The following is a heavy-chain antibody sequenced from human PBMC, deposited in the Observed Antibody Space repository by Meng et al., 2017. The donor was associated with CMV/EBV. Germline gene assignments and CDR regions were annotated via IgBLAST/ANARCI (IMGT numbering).Heavy chain of an antibody. CDR3: ARVSVEGSSGWSDAFDI. CDR2: INPNSGGT. D-gene: IGHD6-19*01. V-gene: IGHV1-2*02. CDR1: TFTGYY. Sequence: TFTGYYLPWVRQAPGQGLEWMGWINPNSGGTNYAQKFQGRVTMTRDTSISTAYMELSRLRSDDTAVYYCARVSVEGSSGWSDAFDIWGQGTMVTVSS. J-gene: IGHJ3*02.